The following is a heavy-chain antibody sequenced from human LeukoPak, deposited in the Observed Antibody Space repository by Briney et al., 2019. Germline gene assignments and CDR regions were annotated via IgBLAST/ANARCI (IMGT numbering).Heavy chain of an antibody. V-gene: IGHV4-59*12. D-gene: IGHD6-13*01. CDR1: GGSISSYY. CDR3: ARGLASLVRSHNWFDP. CDR2: IYYSGST. J-gene: IGHJ5*02. Sequence: SSETLSLTCTVSGGSISSYYWSWIRQPPGKGLEWIGHIYYSGSTNYNPSLESRVTISVDTSKNQFSLKLSSVTAADTAVYYCARGLASLVRSHNWFDPWGQGALVTVSS.